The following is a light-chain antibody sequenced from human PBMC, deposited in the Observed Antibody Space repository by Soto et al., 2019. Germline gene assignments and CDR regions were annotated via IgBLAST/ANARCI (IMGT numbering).Light chain of an antibody. CDR1: SSNVGFYNY. Sequence: QFVLTQPASVSGSPGQSITISCTGTSSNVGFYNYVSWYQQHPGKAPKLMIYQVSNRPSGVSNRFSGSKSGNTASLTISGLEAEDEADYYCSSYTSGNTLYVFGTGTKVTVL. CDR3: SSYTSGNTLYV. V-gene: IGLV2-14*01. CDR2: QVS. J-gene: IGLJ1*01.